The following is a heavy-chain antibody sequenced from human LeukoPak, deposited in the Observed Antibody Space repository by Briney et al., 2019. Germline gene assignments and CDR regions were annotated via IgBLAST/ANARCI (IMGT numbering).Heavy chain of an antibody. CDR3: AIPRAIGSLQQLVQDY. CDR2: IIPIFGTA. J-gene: IGHJ4*02. Sequence: SVKVSCKASGGTFSSYAISWVRQAPGQGLEWMGGIIPIFGTANYEQKFQGRVTITTDESTSTTYMELSSLSSEDTDVSSRAIPRAIGSLQQLVQDYWGQGTLVTVSS. D-gene: IGHD6-6*01. CDR1: GGTFSSYA. V-gene: IGHV1-69*05.